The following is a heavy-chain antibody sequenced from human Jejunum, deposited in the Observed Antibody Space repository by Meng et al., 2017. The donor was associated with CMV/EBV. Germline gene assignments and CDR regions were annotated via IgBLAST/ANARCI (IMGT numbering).Heavy chain of an antibody. CDR2: MNPRGGNT. Sequence: KASGYSFSDYDINWMRQTPGHGLEWMGWMNPRGGNTGYAQKFQGRVTITRDTSISTAFMELSSLTSDDSGVYYCARKRAVTGGVGFDPWGQGTLVTVSS. CDR3: ARKRAVTGGVGFDP. J-gene: IGHJ5*02. CDR1: GYSFSDYD. D-gene: IGHD6-19*01. V-gene: IGHV1-8*03.